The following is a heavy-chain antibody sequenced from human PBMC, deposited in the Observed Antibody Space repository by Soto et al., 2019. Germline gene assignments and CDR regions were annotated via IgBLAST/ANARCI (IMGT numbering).Heavy chain of an antibody. D-gene: IGHD1-26*01. Sequence: PGRSLRLSGAASGFSLSTYGMHWVRQAPGKGLESVAIIWSDESIKNYAESVKDRFSISRDNSKNTLYLQMDSLRAEDTAVYYCARDRRLPGATEYYNYGMDVWGQGTTVTVSS. CDR1: GFSLSTYG. V-gene: IGHV3-33*01. J-gene: IGHJ6*02. CDR2: IWSDESIK. CDR3: ARDRRLPGATEYYNYGMDV.